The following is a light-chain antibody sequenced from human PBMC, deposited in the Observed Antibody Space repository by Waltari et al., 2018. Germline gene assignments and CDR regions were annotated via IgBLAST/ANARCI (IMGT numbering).Light chain of an antibody. CDR1: QSISRY. CDR2: AAS. Sequence: EIVLTQSPGTLSLSTGARATLACRASQSISRYLAWYQQKPGQAPRLLIYAASSRATGIPDRFSGSGSGTDFSLTISRLEPEDFAVYYCQNHERLPAMFGQGTKVEIK. CDR3: QNHERLPAM. V-gene: IGKV3-20*01. J-gene: IGKJ1*01.